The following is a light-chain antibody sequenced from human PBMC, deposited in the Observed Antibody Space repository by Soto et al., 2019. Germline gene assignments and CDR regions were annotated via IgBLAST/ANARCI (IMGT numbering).Light chain of an antibody. Sequence: QPVLTQAPSASGTPGQRVTISCSGSSSNIGSNTVSWYQQVPGTAPKLLIYSNDQRPSGVPDRFSGSKSGTSASLAIGGLQSEDEAVYYCAAWDGSLNGWVFGGGTKLTVL. CDR3: AAWDGSLNGWV. CDR1: SSNIGSNT. V-gene: IGLV1-44*01. J-gene: IGLJ2*01. CDR2: SND.